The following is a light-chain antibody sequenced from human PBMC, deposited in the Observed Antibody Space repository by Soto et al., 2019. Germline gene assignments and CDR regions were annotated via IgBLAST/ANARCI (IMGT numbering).Light chain of an antibody. Sequence: DIVMTQSPDSLAVSLGERATMNCKCSRSVLYKSNNKNHLAWYQQKPGQPTQLIIYWASTRESGVPERFSGSGSGTDFTLTISSLEAEDVAFYWCQQYFDVPFTFGGGTKVDI. CDR2: WAS. CDR3: QQYFDVPFT. V-gene: IGKV4-1*01. CDR1: RSVLYKSNNKNH. J-gene: IGKJ4*01.